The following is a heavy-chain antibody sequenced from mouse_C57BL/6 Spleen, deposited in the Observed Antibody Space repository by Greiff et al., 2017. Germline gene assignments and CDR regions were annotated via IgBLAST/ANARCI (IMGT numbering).Heavy chain of an antibody. CDR1: GYTFTDYY. CDR3: ARDDNSYDGFAY. V-gene: IGHV1-84*01. CDR2: INPDCGNT. Sequence: QVQLKESGPELVKPGASVKISCKASGYTFTDYYINWVKQRHGQGLEWIGMINPDCGNTKYNEKFKGKATLTVDTSSSTAYMQLSSLTSEDSAVYYCARDDNSYDGFAYWGQGTLVTVSA. J-gene: IGHJ3*01. D-gene: IGHD1-1*01.